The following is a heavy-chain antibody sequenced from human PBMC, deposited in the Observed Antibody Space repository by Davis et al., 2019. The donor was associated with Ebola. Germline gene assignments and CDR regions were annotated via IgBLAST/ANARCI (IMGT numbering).Heavy chain of an antibody. D-gene: IGHD3-22*01. CDR3: ARGVLDYYDSSGYYR. V-gene: IGHV3-21*01. J-gene: IGHJ4*02. CDR1: GFTFSSYS. Sequence: GESLKISCAASGFTFSSYSMNWVRQAPGKGLEWVSSISSSSSYIYYADSVKGRFTISRDNAKNSLYLQMNSLRAEDTAVYYCARGVLDYYDSSGYYRWGQGTLVTVSS. CDR2: ISSSSSYI.